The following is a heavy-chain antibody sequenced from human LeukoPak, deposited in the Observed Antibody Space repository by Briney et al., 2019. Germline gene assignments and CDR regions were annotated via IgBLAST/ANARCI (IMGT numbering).Heavy chain of an antibody. D-gene: IGHD1-26*01. Sequence: GGSLRLSCAASGFTFSSYSMNWVRQPPGKGLEWVSFISVSGGRTYYADSVKGRFSISRDYSKNTLYLQMSSLRAEDTAIYYCAKDSWTGVLPTRDYYQYGMDVWGQGTTVTVSS. CDR1: GFTFSSYS. J-gene: IGHJ6*02. CDR3: AKDSWTGVLPTRDYYQYGMDV. V-gene: IGHV3-23*01. CDR2: ISVSGGRT.